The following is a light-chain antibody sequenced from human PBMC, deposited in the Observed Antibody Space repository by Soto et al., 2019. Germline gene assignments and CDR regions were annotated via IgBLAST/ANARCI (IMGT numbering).Light chain of an antibody. Sequence: EIVLTQSPATLSLSPGERATLSCMASQSVVTYFAWYQQKPGQAPRLLIYDSSNRATGIPARFSGSGSGTDFTLTISSLEPEDFAVYYCQQRSDWPSSFGGGTKVEIK. J-gene: IGKJ4*01. V-gene: IGKV3-11*01. CDR3: QQRSDWPSS. CDR1: QSVVTY. CDR2: DSS.